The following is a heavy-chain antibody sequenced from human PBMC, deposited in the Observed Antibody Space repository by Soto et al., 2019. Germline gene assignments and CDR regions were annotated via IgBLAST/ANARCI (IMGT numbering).Heavy chain of an antibody. CDR2: VFHTGTT. CDR3: ARSAGWYAVHS. Sequence: QVQLQESGPGLVKPSGTLSLTCAVSGDSVSSPYYWCWVRQPPGKGLEWIGEVFHTGTTSYNPSLRTRCNISMDNSTNQFSLDLRSVTAADTAVYDCARSAGWYAVHSWGPGTLVIVSS. D-gene: IGHD6-19*01. J-gene: IGHJ4*02. V-gene: IGHV4-4*02. CDR1: GDSVSSPYY.